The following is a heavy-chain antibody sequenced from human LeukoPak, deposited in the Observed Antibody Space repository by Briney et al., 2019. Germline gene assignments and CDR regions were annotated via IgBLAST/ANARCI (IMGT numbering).Heavy chain of an antibody. CDR2: INPNSGGT. CDR3: ARGPATIWYFDY. D-gene: IGHD5-12*01. Sequence: ASVKVSCKASGYTFTGYYMRWVRQAPGQGLEWMGWINPNSGGTNYAQKFQGWVTMTRDTSISTAYMELSRLRSDDTAVYYCARGPATIWYFDYWGQGTLVTVSS. V-gene: IGHV1-2*04. CDR1: GYTFTGYY. J-gene: IGHJ4*02.